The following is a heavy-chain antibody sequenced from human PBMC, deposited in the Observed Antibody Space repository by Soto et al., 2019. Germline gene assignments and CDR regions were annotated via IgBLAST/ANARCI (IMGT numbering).Heavy chain of an antibody. Sequence: QVQLVESGGGLVKPGGSLRLSCAASGFTFSDYHMSWIRQAPGKGLEWVSDISSSGSIMYYADSVKGRFTISRDNAKNSPYLQMNSLRAEDTAVYYCARTPDGGYFYYYYMDVWGKGTTVTVSS. CDR1: GFTFSDYH. V-gene: IGHV3-11*01. J-gene: IGHJ6*03. D-gene: IGHD4-17*01. CDR3: ARTPDGGYFYYYYMDV. CDR2: ISSSGSIM.